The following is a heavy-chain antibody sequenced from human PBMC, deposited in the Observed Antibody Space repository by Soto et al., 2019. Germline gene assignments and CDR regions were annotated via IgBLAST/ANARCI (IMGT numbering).Heavy chain of an antibody. CDR1: GVSIGSSRYY. CDR2: IYYSGST. J-gene: IGHJ6*02. D-gene: IGHD1-26*01. Sequence: SETLSLTCTVSGVSIGSSRYYWGWIRQPPGRGLEWIGNIYYSGSTYCTPALKSRVTLSVDTSKNQFSLNLNSVTAAHTAVYYCARGGIPPSGYGIAYAMDVWGQGTTVTVSS. CDR3: ARGGIPPSGYGIAYAMDV. V-gene: IGHV4-39*01.